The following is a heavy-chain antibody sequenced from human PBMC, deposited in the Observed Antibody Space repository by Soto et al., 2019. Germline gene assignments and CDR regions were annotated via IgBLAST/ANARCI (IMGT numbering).Heavy chain of an antibody. CDR3: ARDNSRGWSPRLGMAV. V-gene: IGHV3-30-3*01. J-gene: IGHJ6*02. CDR1: GFTFSSYA. D-gene: IGHD6-19*01. Sequence: QVQLVESGGGVVQPGRSLRLSCAASGFTFSSYAMHWVRQAPGKGLEWVAVISYDGSNKYYADSVKGRFTISRDNSKNTLYLKMNSRRAGETGVYYGARDNSRGWSPRLGMAVGGQGTTVTVSS. CDR2: ISYDGSNK.